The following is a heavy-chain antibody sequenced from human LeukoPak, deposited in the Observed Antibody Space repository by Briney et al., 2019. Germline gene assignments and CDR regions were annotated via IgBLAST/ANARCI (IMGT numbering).Heavy chain of an antibody. CDR1: GGSLSSYY. D-gene: IGHD3-9*01. Sequence: PSETLSLTCTVSGGSLSSYYWSWIRQPPGKGLEGIGYIYYSGSTNYNPSLKSRVTISVDTSKNQFSLKLSSVTAADTAVYYCARARKGVLRYFAYGMDVWGQGTTVTVSS. J-gene: IGHJ6*02. V-gene: IGHV4-59*01. CDR3: ARARKGVLRYFAYGMDV. CDR2: IYYSGST.